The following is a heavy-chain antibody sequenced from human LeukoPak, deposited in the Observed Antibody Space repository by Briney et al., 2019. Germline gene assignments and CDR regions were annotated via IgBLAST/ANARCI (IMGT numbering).Heavy chain of an antibody. CDR1: GFIFSNYG. V-gene: IGHV3-33*01. CDR3: ARAGAGTFDIDY. CDR2: IWYDGSNR. J-gene: IGHJ4*02. D-gene: IGHD1-7*01. Sequence: GGSLRLSCAASGFIFSNYGMHWVRQAPGKGLEWVAVIWYDGSNRYHADSVKGRFTISRDNSKNTLYLQMNSLRVEDTAVYYCARAGAGTFDIDYWGQGTLVTVSS.